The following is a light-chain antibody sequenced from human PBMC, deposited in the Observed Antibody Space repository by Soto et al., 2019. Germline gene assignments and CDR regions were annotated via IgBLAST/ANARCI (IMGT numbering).Light chain of an antibody. CDR1: QSVSTTY. J-gene: IGKJ2*03. CDR2: ATS. V-gene: IGKV3-20*01. Sequence: EIVLTQSPGSLSLSPGEGATLSCRASQSVSTTYLAWYQLKPGQAPRLVIYATSSRADGIPDRFRGSGSGTEFTLTSSSLEPEDVGVYVCQQYGNSPPYSFGQGTKLEIK. CDR3: QQYGNSPPYS.